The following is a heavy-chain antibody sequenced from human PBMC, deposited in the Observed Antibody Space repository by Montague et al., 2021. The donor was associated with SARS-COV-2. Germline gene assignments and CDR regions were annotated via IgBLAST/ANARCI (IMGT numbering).Heavy chain of an antibody. CDR2: IYYSGST. Sequence: SETLSLTCTVSGGSISSSSYYWGWIRQPPGKGLEWIGNIYYSGSTYYXXXLKSRVTISVDTSKNQFSLKLSSVTAADTAVYYCARQDAWAYCGDECYRGWFDSWGQGTLVTVSS. V-gene: IGHV4-39*01. CDR1: GGSISSSSYY. CDR3: ARQDAWAYCGDECYRGWFDS. D-gene: IGHD2-21*01. J-gene: IGHJ5*01.